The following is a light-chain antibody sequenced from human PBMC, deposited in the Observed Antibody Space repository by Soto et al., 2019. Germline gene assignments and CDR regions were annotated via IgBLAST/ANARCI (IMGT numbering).Light chain of an antibody. CDR1: QGVSSY. V-gene: IGKV3-11*01. CDR3: QHRSNCTA. Sequence: EIVLTQYPDNLSLSPGDIATLYCKASQGVSSYLTWYQQNPGQSPRLLIYGASNMATGSPARFSGSGSWTVFTLPISSLEHEDLEVYYCQHRSNCTAFDPGTNVDL. J-gene: IGKJ3*01. CDR2: GAS.